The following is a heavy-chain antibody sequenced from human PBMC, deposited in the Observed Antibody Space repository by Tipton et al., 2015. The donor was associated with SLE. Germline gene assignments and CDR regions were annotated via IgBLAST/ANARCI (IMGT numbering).Heavy chain of an antibody. V-gene: IGHV4-61*09. CDR1: GDSISSVSYF. J-gene: IGHJ5*01. Sequence: TLSLTCTVSGDSISSVSYFWSWVRQPAGKGLEWIGHMYTSGSTDYNPSLKSRVTVSIDTSMNQFSLKLGSVTAADTAVYYCAKVAPRAFNGFDSWGQGTLVIVSS. CDR3: AKVAPRAFNGFDS. CDR2: MYTSGST. D-gene: IGHD6-6*01.